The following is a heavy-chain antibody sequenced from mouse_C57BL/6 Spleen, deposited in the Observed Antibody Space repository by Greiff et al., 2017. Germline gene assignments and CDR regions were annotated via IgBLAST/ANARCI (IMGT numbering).Heavy chain of an antibody. CDR1: GFTFSSYA. J-gene: IGHJ2*01. D-gene: IGHD4-1*01. V-gene: IGHV5-4*03. Sequence: EVNLVESGGGLVKPGGSLKLSCAASGFTFSSYAMSWVRQTPDKRLEWVATISDGGSYTYYPDNVKGRFTISRDNAKNNLYLQMSHLKAEDTAMYYCARAGDFDYWGQGTTLTVSS. CDR3: ARAGDFDY. CDR2: ISDGGSYT.